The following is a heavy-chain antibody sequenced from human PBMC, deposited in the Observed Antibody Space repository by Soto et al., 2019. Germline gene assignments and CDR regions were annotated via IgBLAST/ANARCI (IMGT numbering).Heavy chain of an antibody. V-gene: IGHV1-18*01. Sequence: GASVKVSCKASGYTFTNYGLTWVRQAPGQGLEWMGRISAYDGNTNYVKKIRGRVTMTTDTSTSTAYMELTSLASDDTAVYYCARDLGNRASGYWGQGTLVTVSS. CDR3: ARDLGNRASGY. D-gene: IGHD2-15*01. CDR2: ISAYDGNT. CDR1: GYTFTNYG. J-gene: IGHJ4*02.